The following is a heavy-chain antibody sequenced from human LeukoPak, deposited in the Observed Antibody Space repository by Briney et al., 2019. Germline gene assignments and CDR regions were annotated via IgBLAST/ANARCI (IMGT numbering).Heavy chain of an antibody. CDR2: TRNKANSYTT. J-gene: IGHJ6*04. CDR3: ARSGIAVAGPPYYYYYGMDV. CDR1: GFTFSDHY. Sequence: PGGSLRLSCAAYGFTFSDHYMDWVRQAPGKGLEWVGRTRNKANSYTTEYAASVKGRFTISRDDSKNSLYLQMNSLKTEDTAVYYCARSGIAVAGPPYYYYYGMDVWGKGTTVTVSS. V-gene: IGHV3-72*01. D-gene: IGHD6-19*01.